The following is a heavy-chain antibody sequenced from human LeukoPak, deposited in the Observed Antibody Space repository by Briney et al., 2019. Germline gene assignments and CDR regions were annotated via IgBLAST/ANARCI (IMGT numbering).Heavy chain of an antibody. CDR2: ISSSSNYI. J-gene: IGHJ4*02. D-gene: IGHD6-13*01. CDR3: AIDSIAAII. V-gene: IGHV3-21*01. CDR1: GFTFSSYS. Sequence: GGSLRLSCAASGFTFSSYSMNWVRQAPGKGLEWVSSISSSSNYISYADSVKGRFTISRDNAKNSLYLQMNSLRAEDTAVYYCAIDSIAAIIWGQGTLVTVSS.